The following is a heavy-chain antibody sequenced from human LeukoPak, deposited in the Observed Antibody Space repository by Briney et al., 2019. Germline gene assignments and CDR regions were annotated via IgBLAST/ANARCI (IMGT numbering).Heavy chain of an antibody. Sequence: GGSLRLSCAASGFTFSAYYMSWIRQAPGKGLEWVSYISSSSSYTNYADSVKGRFTISRDNAKNSLYLQMNSLRAEDTAVYYCARDMVRGVIITTPLGYWGQGTLVTVSS. V-gene: IGHV3-11*03. J-gene: IGHJ4*02. D-gene: IGHD3-10*01. CDR1: GFTFSAYY. CDR2: ISSSSSYT. CDR3: ARDMVRGVIITTPLGY.